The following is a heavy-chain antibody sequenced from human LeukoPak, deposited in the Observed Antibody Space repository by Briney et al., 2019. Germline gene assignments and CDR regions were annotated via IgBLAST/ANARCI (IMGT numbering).Heavy chain of an antibody. CDR2: ISSSSSYI. CDR1: GFTISSYS. CDR3: AREAAYSGSNYYYGMDV. J-gene: IGHJ6*04. V-gene: IGHV3-21*01. Sequence: GGSLRLSCVASGFTISSYSMNWVRQAPGKGLEWVSSISSSSSYIYYADSVKGRFTISRDNAKNSLYLQMNSLRAEDTAVYYCAREAAYSGSNYYYGMDVWGKGTTVTVSS. D-gene: IGHD5-12*01.